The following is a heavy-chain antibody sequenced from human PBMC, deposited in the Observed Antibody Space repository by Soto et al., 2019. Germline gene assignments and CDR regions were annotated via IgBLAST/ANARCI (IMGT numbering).Heavy chain of an antibody. V-gene: IGHV3-23*01. Sequence: GGSLRLSCAASGFTFDSYAMSWVRQAPGKGLEWVSAISSSGSNTFYADSVKGRFTIFRDNSKNTLYLQMNSLRAEDTAVYYCAKDYDFWSGSPLDYWGQGTLVTVSS. CDR3: AKDYDFWSGSPLDY. D-gene: IGHD3-3*01. CDR2: ISSSGSNT. J-gene: IGHJ4*02. CDR1: GFTFDSYA.